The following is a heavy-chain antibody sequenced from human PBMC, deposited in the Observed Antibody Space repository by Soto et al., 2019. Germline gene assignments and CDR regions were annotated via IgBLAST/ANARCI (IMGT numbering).Heavy chain of an antibody. CDR3: VRSSVVPTPDFAY. D-gene: IGHD2-21*01. J-gene: IGHJ4*02. CDR2: ISHDGTNR. Sequence: QVRLVESGGGVVQPGGSLRLSCEASGFAFNIYAMHWVRQAPGMGLEWLAVISHDGTNRYYADSVKGRVTISRDNSKNTMFVQMNSLGYEDTAVYYCVRSSVVPTPDFAYWGQGALVTVSS. CDR1: GFAFNIYA. V-gene: IGHV3-30*04.